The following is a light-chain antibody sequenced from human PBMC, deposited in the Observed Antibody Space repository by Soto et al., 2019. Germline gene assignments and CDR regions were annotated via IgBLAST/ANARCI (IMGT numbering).Light chain of an antibody. CDR3: QSYDSSLSGYVV. V-gene: IGLV1-40*01. J-gene: IGLJ2*01. CDR1: SSNIGAGYD. CDR2: GNS. Sequence: QAVVTQPPSVSGAPGQRVTISCTGSSSNIGAGYDVHWYQQLPGTAPKLLIYGNSNRPSGVPDRFSGSKSGTSASLPITGLQAEDEADYYCQSYDSSLSGYVVFGGGTKLTVL.